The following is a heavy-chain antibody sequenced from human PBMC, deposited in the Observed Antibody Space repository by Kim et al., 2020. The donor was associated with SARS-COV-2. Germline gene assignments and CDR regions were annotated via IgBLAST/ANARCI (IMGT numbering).Heavy chain of an antibody. CDR1: GYSFTSYW. J-gene: IGHJ6*02. D-gene: IGHD2-2*01. CDR2: IDPSDSYT. Sequence: GESLKISCKGSGYSFTSYWISWVRQMPGKGLEWMGRIDPSDSYTNYSPSFQGHVTISADKSISTAYLQWSSLKASDTAMYYCASGYQLLRADNYYYGMDVWGQGTTVTVSS. CDR3: ASGYQLLRADNYYYGMDV. V-gene: IGHV5-10-1*01.